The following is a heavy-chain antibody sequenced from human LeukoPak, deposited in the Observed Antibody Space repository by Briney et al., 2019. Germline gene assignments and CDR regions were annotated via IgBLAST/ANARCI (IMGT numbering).Heavy chain of an antibody. Sequence: SETLSLTCTVSGGSICSYYWSWIRQPPGKGLEWIGYIYYSGSTNYNPSLKSRVTISVDTSKNQFSLKLSSVTAADTAVYYCARFEYSSSSGLDVWGKGTTVTVSS. D-gene: IGHD6-6*01. J-gene: IGHJ6*04. CDR2: IYYSGST. CDR3: ARFEYSSSSGLDV. CDR1: GGSICSYY. V-gene: IGHV4-59*01.